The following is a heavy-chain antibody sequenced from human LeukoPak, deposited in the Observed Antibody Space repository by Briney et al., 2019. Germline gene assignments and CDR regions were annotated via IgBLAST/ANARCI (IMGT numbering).Heavy chain of an antibody. D-gene: IGHD2-2*02. J-gene: IGHJ4*02. V-gene: IGHV3-23*01. CDR3: ARPLGYCSSTSCYTGY. CDR1: GFTFSSYA. CDR2: ISGSGGST. Sequence: PGGSLRLSCAVSGFTFSSYAMSWVRQAPGKGLEWVSAISGSGGSTYYADSVKGRFTISRDNSKNTLYLQMNSLRAEDTAVYYCARPLGYCSSTSCYTGYWGQGTLVTVSS.